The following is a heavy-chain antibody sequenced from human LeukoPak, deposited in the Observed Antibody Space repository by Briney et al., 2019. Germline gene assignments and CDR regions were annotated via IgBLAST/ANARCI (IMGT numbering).Heavy chain of an antibody. CDR2: ASGSGGST. J-gene: IGHJ4*02. CDR1: GFTFSNYA. CDR3: AKGNDILTGYYHY. D-gene: IGHD3-9*01. Sequence: PGGSLRLSCAASGFTFSNYAMSWVRQAPGKGLEWVSVASGSGGSTYYADSVKGRFAISRDNSKNTLYLQMNSLRAEDTAVYYCAKGNDILTGYYHYWGQGTLVTVSS. V-gene: IGHV3-23*01.